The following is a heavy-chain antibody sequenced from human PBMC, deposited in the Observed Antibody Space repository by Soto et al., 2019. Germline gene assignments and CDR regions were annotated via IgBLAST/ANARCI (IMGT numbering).Heavy chain of an antibody. V-gene: IGHV4-34*01. CDR1: GGSFIGYY. CDR2: INHSGST. CDR3: VRLGYCSGGSCYITGEISDY. D-gene: IGHD2-15*01. J-gene: IGHJ4*02. Sequence: QVQLQQWGAGLLKPSETLSLTCAVYGGSFIGYYWSWIRQPPGKGLEWIGEINHSGSTNYNPSLKSRVTISVETTKNQFSLKLSSVTAADTAVYYCVRLGYCSGGSCYITGEISDYWGQGTLVTVSS.